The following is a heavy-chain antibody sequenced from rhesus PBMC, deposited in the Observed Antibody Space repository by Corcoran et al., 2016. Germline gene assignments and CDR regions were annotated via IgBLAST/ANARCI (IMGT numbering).Heavy chain of an antibody. J-gene: IGHJ6*01. V-gene: IGHV4S10*01. D-gene: IGHD2-21*01. CDR3: ARGPMVCTGSGCYARGLDS. CDR2: IVGTITIT. Sequence: QVQLQESGPGVVKPSETLSLTCAVSGGSISDSYRWSWIRQPPGKGLEWIGYIVGTITITNYNPSLNSRVTMSKDTSKNQCALKLSSVTAADTAVYYCARGPMVCTGSGCYARGLDSWGQGVVVTVSS. CDR1: GGSISDSYR.